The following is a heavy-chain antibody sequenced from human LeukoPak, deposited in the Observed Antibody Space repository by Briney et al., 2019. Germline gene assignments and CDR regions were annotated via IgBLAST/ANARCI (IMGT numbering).Heavy chain of an antibody. Sequence: GASVKVSCKASGYTFTNYYMHWVRQAPGQGLEWMGIINPSGGSASSAQKFQGRVTMTRGTSTSTVYMELSSLRSEDTAVYYCARDYHGSGSLTTFDYWGRGTLVTVSS. V-gene: IGHV1-46*01. J-gene: IGHJ4*02. D-gene: IGHD3-10*01. CDR1: GYTFTNYY. CDR2: INPSGGSA. CDR3: ARDYHGSGSLTTFDY.